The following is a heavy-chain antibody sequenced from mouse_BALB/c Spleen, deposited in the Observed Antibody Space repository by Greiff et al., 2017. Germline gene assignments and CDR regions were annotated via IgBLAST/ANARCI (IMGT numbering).Heavy chain of an antibody. V-gene: IGHV3-6*02. Sequence: EVHLVESGPGLVKPSQSLSLTCSVTGYSITSGYYWNWIRQFPGNKLEWMGYISYDGSNNYNPSLKNRISITRDTSKNQFFLKLNSVTTEDTATYYCAHDGFHAMDYWGQGTSVTVSS. CDR2: ISYDGSN. J-gene: IGHJ4*01. CDR1: GYSITSGYY. D-gene: IGHD2-3*01. CDR3: AHDGFHAMDY.